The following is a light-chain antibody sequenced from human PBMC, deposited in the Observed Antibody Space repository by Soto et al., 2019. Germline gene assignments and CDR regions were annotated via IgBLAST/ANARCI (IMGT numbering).Light chain of an antibody. CDR1: QSVASN. J-gene: IGKJ4*01. V-gene: IGKV3-15*01. Sequence: DIVMTQSPATLSVSPGERATLSCRASQSVASNLAWYQQRPGQAPRLLIYGASTRATGVPARFSGSGYGTEFTLTISRLQSEDFAVYYCHHYNNWPHTFGGGTKVEIK. CDR2: GAS. CDR3: HHYNNWPHT.